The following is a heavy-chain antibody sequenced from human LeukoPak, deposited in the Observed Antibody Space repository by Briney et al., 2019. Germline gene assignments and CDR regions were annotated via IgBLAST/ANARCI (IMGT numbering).Heavy chain of an antibody. J-gene: IGHJ4*02. CDR3: ARAQTYGDYRLLLDY. CDR1: GFTFGDYG. D-gene: IGHD4-17*01. CDR2: LNWDGGTT. V-gene: IGHV3-20*04. Sequence: GGTLRLSCEASGFTFGDYGMSWVRQAPGKGLEWVSGLNWDGGTTGYADSVKGRFTISRDNAKNSLYLQMNSLRAEDTALYYCARAQTYGDYRLLLDYWGQGTLVTVSS.